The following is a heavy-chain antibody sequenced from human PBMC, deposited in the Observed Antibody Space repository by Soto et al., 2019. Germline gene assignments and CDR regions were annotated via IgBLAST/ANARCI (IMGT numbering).Heavy chain of an antibody. D-gene: IGHD3-16*02. CDR2: IFGNGGSA. V-gene: IGHV3-23*01. CDR1: GFTFSSYA. CDR3: ASRIGSDAFDI. Sequence: PGGSLRLSCAASGFTFSSYAMSRVRQAPGTGLEWVSVIFGNGGSAYYADSVKGRFTISRDNSKNTLYLQMNSLRAEDTAVYYCASRIGSDAFDIWGQGTMVTVSS. J-gene: IGHJ3*02.